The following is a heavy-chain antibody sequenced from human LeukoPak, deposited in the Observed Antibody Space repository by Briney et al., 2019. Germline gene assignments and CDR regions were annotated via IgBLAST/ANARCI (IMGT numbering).Heavy chain of an antibody. CDR2: INPSGGST. D-gene: IGHD6-6*01. J-gene: IGHJ4*02. Sequence: ASVKVSCKASGFTFTSHDYNWVRQAPGQGLEWMGIINPSGGSTSYAQKFQGRVTMTRDTSTSTVYMELSSLRSEDTAVYYCARGGHSSSSLHFLFGYWGQGTLVTVSS. CDR1: GFTFTSHD. V-gene: IGHV1-46*01. CDR3: ARGGHSSSSLHFLFGY.